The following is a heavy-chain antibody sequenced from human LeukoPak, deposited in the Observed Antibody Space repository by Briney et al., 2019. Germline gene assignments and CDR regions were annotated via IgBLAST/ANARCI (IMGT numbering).Heavy chain of an antibody. CDR1: GYTFTGYY. V-gene: IGHV1-2*06. CDR3: ARGGYSYGSGFDYYYMDV. D-gene: IGHD5-18*01. J-gene: IGHJ6*03. CDR2: INPNSGGT. Sequence: ASVKVSCKASGYTFTGYYMHWVRQAPGQGLEWMGRINPNSGGTNYAQKFQGRVTMTRDTSISTAYMELSRLRSDDTAVYYCARGGYSYGSGFDYYYMDVWGKGTTVTVSS.